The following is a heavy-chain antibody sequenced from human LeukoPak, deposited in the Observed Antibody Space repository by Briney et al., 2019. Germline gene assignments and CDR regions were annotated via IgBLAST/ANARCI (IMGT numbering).Heavy chain of an antibody. J-gene: IGHJ4*02. Sequence: GASVKVSCKASGYTFTGYYMHWVRQAPGQGLEWMGIINPSGGSTSYAQKFQGRVTMTRDTSTSTVYMELSSLRSEDTAVYYCARVRRAYCGGDCYFDYWGQGTLVTVSS. CDR2: INPSGGST. V-gene: IGHV1-46*01. D-gene: IGHD2-21*02. CDR3: ARVRRAYCGGDCYFDY. CDR1: GYTFTGYY.